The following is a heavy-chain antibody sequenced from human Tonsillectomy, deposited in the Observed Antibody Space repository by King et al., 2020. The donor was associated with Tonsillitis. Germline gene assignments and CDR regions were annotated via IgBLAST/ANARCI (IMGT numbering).Heavy chain of an antibody. J-gene: IGHJ3*02. D-gene: IGHD6-6*01. V-gene: IGHV3-9*01. CDR2: ISWNSGSI. CDR1: GFTFDDYA. Sequence: VQLVESGGGLVQPGRSLRLSCAASGFTFDDYAMHWVRHAPGKGLEWVSGISWNSGSIGYAESVKGRFTISRDNAKNSLYLQMNSLRAEDTALYYCAKDSSQYSSSYDAFDIWGQGTMVTVSS. CDR3: AKDSSQYSSSYDAFDI.